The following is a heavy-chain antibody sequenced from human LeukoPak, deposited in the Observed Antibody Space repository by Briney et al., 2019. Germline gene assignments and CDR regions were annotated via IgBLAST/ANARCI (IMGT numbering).Heavy chain of an antibody. CDR3: AKSLEGLLWFGESFDY. J-gene: IGHJ4*02. CDR1: GFTFSSYG. D-gene: IGHD3-10*01. CDR2: ISYDGSNK. V-gene: IGHV3-30*18. Sequence: PGRSLRLSCAASGFTFSSYGMHWVRQAPGKGLEWVAVISYDGSNKYYADSVKGRFTISRDNSKNTLYLQMNSLRAEDTAVYYCAKSLEGLLWFGESFDYWGQGTLVTVSS.